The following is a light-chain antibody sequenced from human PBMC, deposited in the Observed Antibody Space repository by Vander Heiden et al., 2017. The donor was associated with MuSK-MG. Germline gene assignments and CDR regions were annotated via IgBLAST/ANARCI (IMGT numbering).Light chain of an antibody. J-gene: IGKJ4*01. CDR2: GAS. V-gene: IGKV3-20*01. Sequence: EIVLTQSPGTLSLSPGERATLSCRASQSVSSSYLAWYQQKPGQAPRLLIYGASSRATGIPDRFSGSGSGTDFTRTSSRLEPEDCAGYDGQQYGSIGGGTKVEIK. CDR1: QSVSSSY. CDR3: QQYGS.